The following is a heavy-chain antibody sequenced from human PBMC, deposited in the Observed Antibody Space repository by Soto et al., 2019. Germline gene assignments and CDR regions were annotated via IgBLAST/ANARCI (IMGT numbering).Heavy chain of an antibody. CDR1: GGTFSSYT. CDR3: AREGAITGTTFSFDY. CDR2: IIPILGIA. Sequence: SVKVSCKASGGTFSSYTISWVRQAPGQGLEWMGRIIPILGIANYAQKFQGRVTITADKSTSTAYMELSSLRSEDTAVYYCAREGAITGTTFSFDYWGQVTLVSVSS. J-gene: IGHJ4*02. D-gene: IGHD1-7*01. V-gene: IGHV1-69*04.